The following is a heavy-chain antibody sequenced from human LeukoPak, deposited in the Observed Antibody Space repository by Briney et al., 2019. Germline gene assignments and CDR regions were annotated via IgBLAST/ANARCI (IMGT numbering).Heavy chain of an antibody. CDR3: ARERSSSWNYYYYMDV. J-gene: IGHJ6*03. Sequence: GGSLRLSCAASGFTFRSYWMTWVRQYPGKGLEWVANIKQDGSETYYADSVKGRFTISRDNAKRSLYLQMNSLRAEDTAVYYCARERSSSWNYYYYMDVWGKGTTVTVSS. CDR2: IKQDGSET. V-gene: IGHV3-7*01. CDR1: GFTFRSYW. D-gene: IGHD6-13*01.